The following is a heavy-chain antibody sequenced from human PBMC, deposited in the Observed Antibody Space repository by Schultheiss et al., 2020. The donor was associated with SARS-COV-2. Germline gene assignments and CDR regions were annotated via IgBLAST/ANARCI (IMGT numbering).Heavy chain of an antibody. J-gene: IGHJ3*02. CDR1: GGSFSGYY. D-gene: IGHD4-23*01. V-gene: IGHV4-34*01. CDR2: INHSGST. CDR3: AREGYGGNSRAFDI. Sequence: SETLSLTCAVYGGSFSGYYWSWIRQPPGKGLEWIGEINHSGSTNYNPSLKSRVTISVDTSKNQFSLKLSSVTAADTAVYYCAREGYGGNSRAFDIWGQGTMVTVSS.